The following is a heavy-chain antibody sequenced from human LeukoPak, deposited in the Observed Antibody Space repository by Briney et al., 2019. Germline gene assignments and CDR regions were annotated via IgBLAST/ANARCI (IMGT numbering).Heavy chain of an antibody. CDR1: GGSFSGYY. CDR3: ARVQDTYYYDSSGYYHRDY. CDR2: INHSGST. J-gene: IGHJ4*02. V-gene: IGHV4-34*01. D-gene: IGHD3-22*01. Sequence: PSETLSLTCAVYGGSFSGYYWSWIRQPPGKGLEWIGEINHSGSTNYNPSLKSRVTISVDTSKNQFSLKLSSVTAADTAVYYCARVQDTYYYDSSGYYHRDYWGQGTLVTVSS.